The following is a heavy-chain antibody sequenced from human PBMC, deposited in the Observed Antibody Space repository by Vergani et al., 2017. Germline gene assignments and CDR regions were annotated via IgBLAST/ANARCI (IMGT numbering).Heavy chain of an antibody. CDR3: AKLHTYRWQFSFDV. D-gene: IGHD2-8*02. Sequence: QVQLVQSGSELRRPGASVKISCKASGYTLSSHAINWVRQAPGQGLEWMGWSTGHNDNTNYAQNFQGRVTITADESTNTSYMHLSSLRSDDTAVYFCAKLHTYRWQFSFDVWGRGTHVTVSS. CDR1: GYTLSSHA. J-gene: IGHJ2*01. CDR2: STGHNDNT. V-gene: IGHV1-18*01.